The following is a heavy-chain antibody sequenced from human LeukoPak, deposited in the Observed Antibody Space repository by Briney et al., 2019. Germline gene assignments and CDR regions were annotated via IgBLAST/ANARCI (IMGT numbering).Heavy chain of an antibody. V-gene: IGHV1-2*06. CDR2: INPNRCGT. CDR1: GYTFTGYY. CDR3: ARDPGIAVAGDAFDI. Sequence: ASVKVSCKASGYTFTGYYMHRVRQAPGPGLEWMGRINPNRCGTNYAQKFQGRVTMTRDTSISTAYLVLSRRGSDDTAVYYCARDPGIAVAGDAFDIWGQGTMVTVSS. D-gene: IGHD6-19*01. J-gene: IGHJ3*02.